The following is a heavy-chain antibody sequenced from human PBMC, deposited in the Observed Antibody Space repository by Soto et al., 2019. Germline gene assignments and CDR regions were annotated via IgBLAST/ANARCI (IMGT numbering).Heavy chain of an antibody. Sequence: SETLSLTCTVSGGSISSGDYYWSWIRQPPGKGLEWIGYIYYSGSTYYNPSLKSRVTISVDTSKNQFSLKLSSVTAADTAVEDCAREWRGYSYGAIDYWGQGTRVT. CDR2: IYYSGST. V-gene: IGHV4-30-4*01. CDR1: GGSISSGDYY. CDR3: AREWRGYSYGAIDY. D-gene: IGHD5-18*01. J-gene: IGHJ4*02.